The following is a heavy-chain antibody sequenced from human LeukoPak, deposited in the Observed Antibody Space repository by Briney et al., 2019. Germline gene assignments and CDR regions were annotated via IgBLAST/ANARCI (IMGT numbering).Heavy chain of an antibody. J-gene: IGHJ4*02. CDR1: GFTFSSYW. V-gene: IGHV3-7*03. CDR3: ARLGPASSGWPESFDY. CDR2: IKQDGSEK. Sequence: GGSLRLSCAASGFTFSSYWMSWVRQAPGKGLEWVANIKQDGSEKYYVDSVKGRFTISRDNAKNSLYLQMNSLRAEDTAVYYCARLGPASSGWPESFDYWGQGTLVTVSS. D-gene: IGHD6-19*01.